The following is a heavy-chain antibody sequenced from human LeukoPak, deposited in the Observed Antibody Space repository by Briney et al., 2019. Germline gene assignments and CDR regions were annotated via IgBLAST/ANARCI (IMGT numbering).Heavy chain of an antibody. CDR2: INHSGGT. J-gene: IGHJ4*02. Sequence: PSETLSLTCAVYGGSFSGYYWSWIRQPPGKGLEWIGEINHSGGTNYNPSLKSRVTISVDTSKNQFSLKLSSVTAADTAVYYCARIAAYYGSGSYYARTGHYFDYWGQGTLVTVSS. D-gene: IGHD3-10*01. V-gene: IGHV4-34*01. CDR3: ARIAAYYGSGSYYARTGHYFDY. CDR1: GGSFSGYY.